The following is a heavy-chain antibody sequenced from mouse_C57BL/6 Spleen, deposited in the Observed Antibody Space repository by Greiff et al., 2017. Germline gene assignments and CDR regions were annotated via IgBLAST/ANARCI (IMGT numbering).Heavy chain of an antibody. CDR1: GFTFSSYA. D-gene: IGHD2-4*01. J-gene: IGHJ2*01. Sequence: EVQLVESGGGLVKPGGSLKLSCAASGFTFSSYAMSWVRQTPEKRLEWVATISDGGSYTYYPDNVKGRFTIARDNAKNNLYLQMSHLKSEDTAVYYCARDDYDPFDYWGQGTTLTVSS. CDR3: ARDDYDPFDY. CDR2: ISDGGSYT. V-gene: IGHV5-4*01.